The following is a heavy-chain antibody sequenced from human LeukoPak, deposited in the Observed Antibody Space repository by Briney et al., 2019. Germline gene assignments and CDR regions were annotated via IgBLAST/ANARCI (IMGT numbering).Heavy chain of an antibody. CDR3: ANIPIYYDSSGYYRDY. V-gene: IGHV3-23*01. CDR1: GFTFSSYA. Sequence: QAGGSLRLSCAASGFTFSSYAMSWVRQAPGKGLEWVSAISGSGGSTYYADSVKGRFTISRDNSKNTVYLQMNSLRAEDTAVYYCANIPIYYDSSGYYRDYWGQGTLVTVSS. J-gene: IGHJ4*02. D-gene: IGHD3-22*01. CDR2: ISGSGGST.